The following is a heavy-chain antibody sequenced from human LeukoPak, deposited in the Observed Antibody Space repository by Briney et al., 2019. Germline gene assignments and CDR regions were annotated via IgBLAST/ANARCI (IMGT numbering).Heavy chain of an antibody. CDR3: ARVKGYCSSTSCYGGYYFDY. V-gene: IGHV4-4*07. CDR1: GGSISSYY. CDR2: IYTSGST. D-gene: IGHD2-2*01. Sequence: SETLSLTCTVSGGSISSYYWSWIRQPAGKGLEWIGRIYTSGSTNYNPSLKSRVTMSVDTSKNQFSLKLSSVTAADTAVYYCARVKGYCSSTSCYGGYYFDYWGQGTLVTVSS. J-gene: IGHJ4*02.